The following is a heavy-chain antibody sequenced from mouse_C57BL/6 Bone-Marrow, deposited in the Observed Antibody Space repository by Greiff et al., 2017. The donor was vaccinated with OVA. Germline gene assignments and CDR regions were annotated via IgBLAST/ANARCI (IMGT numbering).Heavy chain of an antibody. V-gene: IGHV1-78*01. J-gene: IGHJ2*01. D-gene: IGHD1-1*01. CDR3: ARLGITTVVAEYYFDY. CDR1: GYTFTDHT. Sequence: QVQLKQSDAELVKPGASVKISCKVSGYTFTDHTIHWMKQRPEQGLEWIGYIYPRDGSTKDNEKFKGKATLTADKSSSTAYMQLNSLTSEDSAVYFWARLGITTVVAEYYFDYWGQGTTLTVSS. CDR2: IYPRDGST.